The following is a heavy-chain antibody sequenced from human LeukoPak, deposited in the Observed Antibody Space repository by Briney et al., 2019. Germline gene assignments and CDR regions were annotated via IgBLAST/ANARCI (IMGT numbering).Heavy chain of an antibody. CDR1: GFTFSSYA. CDR3: AKRGTVTTSAFDI. Sequence: GGSLRLSCAASGFTFSSYAMSWVRQAPGKGXXXXXXISGSGGSTYYADSVKGRFTISRDNSKNTLYLQMNSLRAEDTAVYYCAKRGTVTTSAFDIWGQGTMVTVSS. V-gene: IGHV3-23*01. J-gene: IGHJ3*02. CDR2: ISGSGGST. D-gene: IGHD4-17*01.